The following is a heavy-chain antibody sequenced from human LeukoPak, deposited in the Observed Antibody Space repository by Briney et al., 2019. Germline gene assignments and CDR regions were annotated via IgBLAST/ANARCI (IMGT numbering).Heavy chain of an antibody. J-gene: IGHJ4*02. CDR3: AKAPYYYGSGSYYSNYPYFDY. V-gene: IGHV3-23*01. CDR1: GFTFSSYG. D-gene: IGHD3-10*01. Sequence: PGGSLRLSCAASGFTFSSYGMTWVRQAPGKGLEWVSGLTWNGGSTYYADSVKGRFTISRDNSKNTLYLQMNSLRAEDTAVYYCAKAPYYYGSGSYYSNYPYFDYWGQGTLVTVSS. CDR2: LTWNGGST.